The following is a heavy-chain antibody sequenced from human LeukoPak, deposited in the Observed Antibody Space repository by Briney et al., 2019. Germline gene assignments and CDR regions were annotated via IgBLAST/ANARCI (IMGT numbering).Heavy chain of an antibody. J-gene: IGHJ3*02. CDR2: IYTSGST. D-gene: IGHD2-21*02. CDR3: ARDRKGGVVVTAGADAFDI. V-gene: IGHV4-4*07. CDR1: GGSISSYY. Sequence: SETLSLTCTVSGGSISSYYWSWIRQPAGKGLEWIGRIYTSGSTNYNPSLKSRVTMSVDTSKNQFSLKLSSATAADTAVYYCARDRKGGVVVTAGADAFDIWGQGTMVTVSS.